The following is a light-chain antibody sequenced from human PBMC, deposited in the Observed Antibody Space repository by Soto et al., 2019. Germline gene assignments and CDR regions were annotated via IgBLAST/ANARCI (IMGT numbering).Light chain of an antibody. CDR2: DAS. Sequence: IPMTQSPSTLSASVGDRVTITCRASQSILSWLAWYQHKPGKAPKLLIYDASSLESGVPSRFSGSRSGTEFTLTISSLQPDDIATYYCQQYDTYWTFGQGTKVDIK. V-gene: IGKV1-5*01. J-gene: IGKJ1*01. CDR3: QQYDTYWT. CDR1: QSILSW.